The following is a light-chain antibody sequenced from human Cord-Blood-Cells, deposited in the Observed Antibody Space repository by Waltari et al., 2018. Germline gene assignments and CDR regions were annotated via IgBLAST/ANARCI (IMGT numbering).Light chain of an antibody. CDR1: SSNIGAGYD. V-gene: IGLV1-40*01. J-gene: IGLJ2*01. CDR3: QSYDSSLSGVV. CDR2: GNN. Sequence: QSVLTQPPSVSGAPGQRVTISCTGSSSNIGAGYDVHWYQQLPGTAPKLLIYGNNKQPSGVPDRVSGSKSGTSASLAITGLQAGDEADYYCQSYDSSLSGVVFGGGTKLTVL.